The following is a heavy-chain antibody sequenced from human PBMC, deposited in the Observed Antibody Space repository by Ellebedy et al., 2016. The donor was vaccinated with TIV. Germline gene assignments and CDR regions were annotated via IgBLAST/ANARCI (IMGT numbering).Heavy chain of an antibody. D-gene: IGHD4-23*01. CDR2: INAGNGNT. CDR1: GYTFTSYA. CDR3: ARDLVTPYNYYYGMDV. V-gene: IGHV1-3*01. Sequence: ASVKVSXKASGYTFTSYAMHWVRQAPGQRLEWMGWINAGNGNTKYSQKFQGRVTITRDTSASTAYMELSSLRSEDTAVYYCARDLVTPYNYYYGMDVWGQGTTVTVSS. J-gene: IGHJ6*02.